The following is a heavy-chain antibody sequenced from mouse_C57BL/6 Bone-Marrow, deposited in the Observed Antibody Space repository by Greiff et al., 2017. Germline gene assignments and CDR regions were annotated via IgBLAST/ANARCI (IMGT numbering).Heavy chain of an antibody. CDR2: IHPNSGST. J-gene: IGHJ2*01. CDR1: GYTFTSYW. D-gene: IGHD4-1*01. V-gene: IGHV1-64*01. CDR3: ARYGTGTYDFDY. Sequence: QVQLQQPGAELVKPGASVKLSCKASGYTFTSYWMHWVKQRPGQGLEWIGMIHPNSGSTNYNEKFKSKATLTVDKSSSTAYMQLSSLTSEDSAVYYCARYGTGTYDFDYWGQGTTLTVSS.